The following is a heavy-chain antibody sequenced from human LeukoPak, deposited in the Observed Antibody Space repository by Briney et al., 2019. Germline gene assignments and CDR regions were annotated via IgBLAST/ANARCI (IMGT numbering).Heavy chain of an antibody. D-gene: IGHD2-15*01. J-gene: IGHJ4*02. Sequence: GGPLRLSCAASGFTFSRYWMTWVRQSPGKGLEWVANINQDGSEKYYGDSVTGRFTISRDNAENSLFLQMNSLRADDTGVYYCARAREAPANVFPDHWGQGVVVTVSS. CDR1: GFTFSRYW. CDR3: ARAREAPANVFPDH. CDR2: INQDGSEK. V-gene: IGHV3-7*01.